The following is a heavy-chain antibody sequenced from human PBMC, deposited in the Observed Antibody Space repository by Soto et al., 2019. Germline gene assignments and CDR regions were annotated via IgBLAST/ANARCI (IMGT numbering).Heavy chain of an antibody. Sequence: PGESLKISCKGSGYRFTTYWIGWVRQMPGKGLEWMGIIYPGDSETRYSPSFQGQVTISADKSISTAYLQWSSLKASDTAMYYCARQGYNTPWATRDYYYGLDVWGQGTTVTVSS. V-gene: IGHV5-51*01. D-gene: IGHD1-20*01. CDR2: IYPGDSET. CDR3: ARQGYNTPWATRDYYYGLDV. J-gene: IGHJ6*02. CDR1: GYRFTTYW.